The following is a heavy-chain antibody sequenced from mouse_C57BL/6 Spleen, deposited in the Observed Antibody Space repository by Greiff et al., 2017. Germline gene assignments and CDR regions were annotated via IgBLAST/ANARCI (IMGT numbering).Heavy chain of an antibody. CDR1: GFTFSSYG. Sequence: EVMLVESGGDLVKPGASLKLSCAASGFTFSSYGMSWVRQTPDQGLEWVATISSGGSYTYYPDSVKGRCTISRDNAKNTLYLQMSSLKSEDTAMYYCASLPRYWGQGTLVTVSA. CDR3: ASLPRY. J-gene: IGHJ3*01. CDR2: ISSGGSYT. V-gene: IGHV5-6*01. D-gene: IGHD5-5*01.